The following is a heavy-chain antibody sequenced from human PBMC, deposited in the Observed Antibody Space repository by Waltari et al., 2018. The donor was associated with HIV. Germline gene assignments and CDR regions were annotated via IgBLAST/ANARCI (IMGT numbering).Heavy chain of an antibody. CDR2: MKPSSGNT. V-gene: IGHV1-8*01. D-gene: IGHD2-2*01. CDR1: GYTFTSYD. Sequence: QVQLVQSGAEVKKPGASVKVSCKASGYTFTSYDINWVRQATGQGLEWMGWMKPSSGNTGYAQRFQGRVTMTRDTSISTAYMELSSLRSDDTAVYYGARALGRGYCSSTSCFFDYWGQGPLVTVSS. J-gene: IGHJ4*02. CDR3: ARALGRGYCSSTSCFFDY.